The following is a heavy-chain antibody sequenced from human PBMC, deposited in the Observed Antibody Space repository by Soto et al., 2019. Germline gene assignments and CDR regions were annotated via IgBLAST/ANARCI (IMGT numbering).Heavy chain of an antibody. D-gene: IGHD3-10*01. J-gene: IGHJ6*04. CDR2: TKSDGSGT. V-gene: IGHV3-74*01. CDR3: ARGAFDYGPGRMDV. CDR1: GFTFSNYW. Sequence: EVQLVESGGGLLQPGGSLTLSCTASGFTFSNYWMHWVRQAPGKGLVWVSRTKSDGSGTSYTDSVKGRFTISRDNAYNTLYLQMRNLRAEDTAVYYFARGAFDYGPGRMDVWGKGTTVIVSS.